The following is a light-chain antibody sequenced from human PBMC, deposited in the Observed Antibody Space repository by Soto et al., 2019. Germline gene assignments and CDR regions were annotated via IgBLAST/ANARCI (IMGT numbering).Light chain of an antibody. CDR1: QGISRF. V-gene: IGKV1-27*01. CDR3: QKYDSAPRT. CDR2: AAS. Sequence: DIQMTQSPSFLSASVGDRVTITCRASQGISRFLAWYQQRPGKVPKLLIYAASTLQSGVPSRFSGSGSGTDFTLTISSLQPEDVATYYCQKYDSAPRTFGQGTQVEIK. J-gene: IGKJ1*01.